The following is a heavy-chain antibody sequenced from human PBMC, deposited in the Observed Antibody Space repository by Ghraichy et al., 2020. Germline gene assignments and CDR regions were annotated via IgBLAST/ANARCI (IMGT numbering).Heavy chain of an antibody. V-gene: IGHV4-34*01. CDR3: ARRRELWSAAEGDAFDM. CDR1: VGSFSGYY. D-gene: IGHD5-18*01. CDR2: INPTTGIT. J-gene: IGHJ3*02. Sequence: SETLSLTCAVYVGSFSGYYWSWIRQPPGKGLERIGEINPTTGITNNSPSLKSRLTMLVDTSKNQFSLKLQSVTAADTAVYYCARRRELWSAAEGDAFDMWGPGTMVTVSS.